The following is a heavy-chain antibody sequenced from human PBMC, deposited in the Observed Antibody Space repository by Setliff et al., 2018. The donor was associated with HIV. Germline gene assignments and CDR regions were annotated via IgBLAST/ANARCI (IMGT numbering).Heavy chain of an antibody. CDR1: GGSVSSVNYY. V-gene: IGHV4-61*01. CDR3: AKIAVSGIWYFDL. CDR2: IHYTGST. D-gene: IGHD6-19*01. J-gene: IGHJ2*01. Sequence: PSETLSLTCSVSGGSVSSVNYYWSWIRQPPGKGLEWIGYIHYTGSTTYNPSLKSRVTISVDTSKNQFSLELSSVTAADTAVYYCAKIAVSGIWYFDLWGRGTLVTVSS.